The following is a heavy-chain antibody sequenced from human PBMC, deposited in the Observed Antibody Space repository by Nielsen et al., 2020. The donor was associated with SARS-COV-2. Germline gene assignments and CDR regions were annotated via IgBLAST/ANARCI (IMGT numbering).Heavy chain of an antibody. Sequence: SETLSLTCSVSGGSISGYYCSWIRQLPGPGLDWIAFVYASGSTNYNPSLHSRVTISSDTSKSEFSLRLTSVTAADTSVYYCARGRWEEYFDYWCQGTLVTVSS. J-gene: IGHJ4*02. CDR3: ARGRWEEYFDY. D-gene: IGHD1-26*01. CDR2: VYASGST. V-gene: IGHV4-59*13. CDR1: GGSISGYY.